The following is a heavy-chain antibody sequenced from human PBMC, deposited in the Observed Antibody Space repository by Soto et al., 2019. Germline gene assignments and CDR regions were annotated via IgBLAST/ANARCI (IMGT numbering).Heavy chain of an antibody. CDR3: ARDPARGGGSYLGYFDY. Sequence: QVQLQESGPRLVKPSQTLSLTCTVSGGSIRSGDNYWSWIRQTPGKGLEWIGYIYYRGSTYYNQSPKSRVTISVDTSMNQFSLTLTSVTAADTAVYYCARDPARGGGSYLGYFDYWGQGTPVTVSS. CDR1: GGSIRSGDNY. D-gene: IGHD1-26*01. V-gene: IGHV4-30-4*01. J-gene: IGHJ4*02. CDR2: IYYRGST.